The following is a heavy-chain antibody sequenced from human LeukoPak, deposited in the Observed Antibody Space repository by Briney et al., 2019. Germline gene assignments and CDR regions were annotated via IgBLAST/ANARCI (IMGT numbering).Heavy chain of an antibody. CDR2: ISSSGTAI. J-gene: IGHJ4*02. V-gene: IGHV3-11*01. D-gene: IGHD3-22*01. CDR1: GFTFSDYY. Sequence: GGCLRLSCAASGFTFSDYYMTWIRQAPGKGLEWVSYISSSGTAIFYADSVKGRFTISRDNAKNSLYLQMNSLRAEDTAVYYCARDGTLYEGYYYGLDYWGQGSLVTVSS. CDR3: ARDGTLYEGYYYGLDY.